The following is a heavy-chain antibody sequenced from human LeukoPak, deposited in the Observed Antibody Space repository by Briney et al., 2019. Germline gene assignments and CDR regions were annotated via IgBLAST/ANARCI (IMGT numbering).Heavy chain of an antibody. CDR1: GGSISSDDYY. V-gene: IGHV4-31*03. Sequence: SQTLSLTCTVSGGSISSDDYYWSWIRQRPGKGLEWIGYIYYTGTTYFNPSLKSRITISLNMSKNQFSLKLTSMSAADTAVYYCARAPRYTNSWYYFDYWGQGTQVTVS. CDR3: ARAPRYTNSWYYFDY. CDR2: IYYTGTT. J-gene: IGHJ4*02. D-gene: IGHD6-13*01.